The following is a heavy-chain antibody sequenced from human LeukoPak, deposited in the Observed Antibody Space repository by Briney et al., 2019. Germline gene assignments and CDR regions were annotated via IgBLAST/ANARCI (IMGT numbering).Heavy chain of an antibody. CDR1: GGSISSGGYY. CDR3: ARGEFVVVVAAGVLFDP. CDR2: IYYSGST. J-gene: IGHJ5*02. V-gene: IGHV4-31*03. D-gene: IGHD2-15*01. Sequence: NPSETLSLTCTVSGGSISSGGYYWSWIRQHPGKGLEWIGYIYYSGSTYYNPSLKSRVTISVDTSKNQFFLKLSSVTAADTAVYYCARGEFVVVVAAGVLFDPWGQGTLVTVSS.